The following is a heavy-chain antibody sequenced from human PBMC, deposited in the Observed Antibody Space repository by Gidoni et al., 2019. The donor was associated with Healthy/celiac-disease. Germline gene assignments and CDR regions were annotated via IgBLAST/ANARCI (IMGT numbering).Heavy chain of an antibody. J-gene: IGHJ5*02. CDR3: AREPPYCSSTRCDMGGWFDP. CDR1: GGSISSHS. D-gene: IGHD2-2*02. CDR2: IYTSGST. Sequence: QVQLQESGPGLVKPSETLSLTCTVSGGSISSHSWSCIRQPAGNGLAWIGRIYTSGSTNYNPSLKSRVSRSVDTSKNQFSLKLSSVTAADTAVYYCAREPPYCSSTRCDMGGWFDPGGQGTLVTVSS. V-gene: IGHV4-4*07.